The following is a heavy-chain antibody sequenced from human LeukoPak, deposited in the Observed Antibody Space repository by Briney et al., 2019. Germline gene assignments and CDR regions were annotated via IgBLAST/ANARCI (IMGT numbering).Heavy chain of an antibody. V-gene: IGHV3-74*01. CDR1: GFTFSSYW. CDR3: ARASGDFDY. CDR2: INSDGSST. Sequence: GGSLRLYCAVSGFTFSSYWMHWVRQAPGKGLVWVSRINSDGSSTSYADSVKGRFTIYRDNAKNTLYLQMNSLRAEDTAVYYCARASGDFDYWGQGTLVTASS. D-gene: IGHD1-26*01. J-gene: IGHJ4*02.